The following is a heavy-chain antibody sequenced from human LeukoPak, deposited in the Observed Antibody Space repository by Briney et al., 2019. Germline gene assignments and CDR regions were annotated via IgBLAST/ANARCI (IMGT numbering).Heavy chain of an antibody. J-gene: IGHJ6*02. CDR3: ARFSVRGYTYGSLIHHMDV. D-gene: IGHD5-18*01. CDR1: GGTLNTYA. CDR2: NLNIRGGA. Sequence: SVTVSFKGSGGTLNTYAMTWVRQAAGQGLEWMGANLNIRGGADSAQKFQGRVTNSPHRSTRKVYMELSSLRSEDTAIYYCARFSVRGYTYGSLIHHMDVWGQGTTVTVSS. V-gene: IGHV1-69*10.